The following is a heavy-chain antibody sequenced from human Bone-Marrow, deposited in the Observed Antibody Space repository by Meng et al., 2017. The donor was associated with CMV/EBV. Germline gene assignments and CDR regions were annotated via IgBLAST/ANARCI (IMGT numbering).Heavy chain of an antibody. D-gene: IGHD3-3*01. CDR1: GFTFSSYA. CDR2: ISGSGGST. V-gene: IGHV3-23*01. Sequence: GESLKISCAASGFTFSSYAMSWVRQAPGKGLEWVSAISGSGGSTYYADSVKGRFTISRDNSKNTLYLQMNSLRAEGTAVYYCAKVLHYDFWSGYKWWGQGTLVTVSS. CDR3: AKVLHYDFWSGYKW. J-gene: IGHJ4*02.